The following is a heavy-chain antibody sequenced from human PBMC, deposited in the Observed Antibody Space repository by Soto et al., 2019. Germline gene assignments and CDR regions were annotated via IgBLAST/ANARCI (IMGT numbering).Heavy chain of an antibody. CDR1: GDSLRRVFHH. V-gene: IGHV4-31*03. J-gene: IGHJ4*01. CDR2: IDTNGDT. D-gene: IGHD2-8*01. Sequence: QLQLQESGSGMLKPSQTLSLDCSVSGDSLRRVFHHWSWIRQTPGKGLELIGYIDTNGDTHYDPSLRNRLNMSIVTTEGHFALKVTSVNAADTDVYYCARGNVYYCPNDTCCFFFDHWGHGAQVT. CDR3: ARGNVYYCPNDTCCFFFDH.